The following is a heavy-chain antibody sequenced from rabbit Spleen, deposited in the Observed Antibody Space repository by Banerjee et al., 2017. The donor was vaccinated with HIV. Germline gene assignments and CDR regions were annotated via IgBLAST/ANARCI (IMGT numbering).Heavy chain of an antibody. V-gene: IGHV1S45*01. CDR3: ARDTASSFSSYGMDL. CDR2: IDTGSHDFT. J-gene: IGHJ6*01. Sequence: QEQLVESGGGLVQPGGSLKLSCKASGFDFSSYGVSWVRQAPGKGLEWIACIDTGSHDFTYYASWAKGRFTISKTSSTTVTLQMTSLTVADTATYFCARDTASSFSSYGMDLCGPGHPGHRL. CDR1: GFDFSSYG. D-gene: IGHD8-1*01.